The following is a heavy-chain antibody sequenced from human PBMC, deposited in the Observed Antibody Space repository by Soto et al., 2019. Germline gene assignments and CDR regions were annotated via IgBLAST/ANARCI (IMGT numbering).Heavy chain of an antibody. V-gene: IGHV3-23*01. D-gene: IGHD6-19*01. CDR3: AEDFTQWVEGGFDY. J-gene: IGHJ4*02. CDR1: GFTFSNYA. Sequence: EVQLLEYGGGLVQPGGSLRVSCAASGFTFSNYAMNWVRQAPGKGLEWVSGISSGGGTTYYADSVKGRFTISRDNSKNTLYGEMNRLRAEDTAIYYCAEDFTQWVEGGFDYWGRGTLVTVSS. CDR2: ISSGGGTT.